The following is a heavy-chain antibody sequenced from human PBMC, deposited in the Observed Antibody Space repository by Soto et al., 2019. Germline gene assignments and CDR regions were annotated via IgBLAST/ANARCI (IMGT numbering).Heavy chain of an antibody. CDR2: IHHSGST. CDR3: ARTTTVVQLYYYYGMDV. J-gene: IGHJ6*02. CDR1: GDPISRGTYS. V-gene: IGHV4-30-2*02. D-gene: IGHD4-17*01. Sequence: PSETLSLTCGVSGDPISRGTYSWGWIRQPPGKGLEWIGFIHHSGSTNYNPSLKSRVTISVDTSKNQFSLKLSSVTAADTAVYYCARTTTVVQLYYYYGMDVWGQGTTVTVSS.